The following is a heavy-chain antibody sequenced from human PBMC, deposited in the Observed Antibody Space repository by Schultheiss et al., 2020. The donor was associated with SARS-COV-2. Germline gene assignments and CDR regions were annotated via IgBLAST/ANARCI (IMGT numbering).Heavy chain of an antibody. CDR1: GYTFTSYS. J-gene: IGHJ4*02. Sequence: ASVKVSCKASGYTFTSYSISWVRQAPGRGLEWMGWISAYNGNTKYAQRLQGRVTMTTDTSTSTAYMELRSLRSDDTAVYYCARDNCGGDCRSDYWGQGTLVTVSS. D-gene: IGHD2-21*01. CDR2: ISAYNGNT. CDR3: ARDNCGGDCRSDY. V-gene: IGHV1-18*01.